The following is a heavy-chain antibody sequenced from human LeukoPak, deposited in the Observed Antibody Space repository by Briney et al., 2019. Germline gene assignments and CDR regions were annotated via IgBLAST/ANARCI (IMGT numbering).Heavy chain of an antibody. CDR2: IYYSGST. Sequence: SETLSLTCTVSGGSISSYYWSWIRQPPGKGLEWIGYIYYSGSTNYNPSLKSRVTISVDTSKNQFSLKPSSVTAADTAVYYCARHSRLDKSSLSWADYWGQGTLVTVSS. J-gene: IGHJ4*02. D-gene: IGHD2-2*03. CDR3: ARHSRLDKSSLSWADY. CDR1: GGSISSYY. V-gene: IGHV4-59*08.